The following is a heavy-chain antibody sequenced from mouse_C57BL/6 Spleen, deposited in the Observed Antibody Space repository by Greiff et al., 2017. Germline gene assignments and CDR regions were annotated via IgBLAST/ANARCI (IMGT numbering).Heavy chain of an antibody. V-gene: IGHV7-3*01. CDR2: IRNKANGYTT. CDR1: GFTFTDYY. Sequence: EVKLVESGGGLVQPGGSLSLSCAASGFTFTDYYMSWVRQPPGKALEWLGFIRNKANGYTTEYSASVKGRFTISRDNSQSILYLQMNALRAEDSATYYCARSYYDYLCAMDYWGQGTSVTVSS. CDR3: ARSYYDYLCAMDY. D-gene: IGHD2-4*01. J-gene: IGHJ4*01.